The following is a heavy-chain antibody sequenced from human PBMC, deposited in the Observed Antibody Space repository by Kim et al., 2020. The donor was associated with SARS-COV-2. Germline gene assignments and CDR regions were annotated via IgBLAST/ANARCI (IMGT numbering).Heavy chain of an antibody. J-gene: IGHJ4*02. V-gene: IGHV3-7*01. Sequence: GGSLRLSCAASGFTFTSFWMTWVRQAPGKGLEWVANMNEDGSQKYYIDSVKGRFTISRDNAKNSVYLQMNSLRAEDTAVYYCARPRYSSWGQGILVTVSS. CDR2: MNEDGSQK. CDR1: GFTFTSFW. D-gene: IGHD2-15*01. CDR3: ARPRYSS.